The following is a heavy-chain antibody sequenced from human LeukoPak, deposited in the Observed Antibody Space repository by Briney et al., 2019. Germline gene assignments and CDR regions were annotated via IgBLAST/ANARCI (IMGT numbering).Heavy chain of an antibody. D-gene: IGHD6-13*01. CDR3: AKVEYTTSWYGVGSLDY. V-gene: IGHV3-30*02. CDR2: IRYDGSNK. CDR1: GFIFSSYA. J-gene: IGHJ4*02. Sequence: GGSLRLSCAASGFIFSSYAMHWVRQAPGKGLEWVAFIRYDGSNKYYADSVKGRFTISRDNSKDTLYLQMNSLRAEDTAVYYCAKVEYTTSWYGVGSLDYWGQGTLVTVSS.